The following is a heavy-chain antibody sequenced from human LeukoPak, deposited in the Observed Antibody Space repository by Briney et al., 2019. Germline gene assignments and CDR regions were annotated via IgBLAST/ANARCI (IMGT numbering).Heavy chain of an antibody. Sequence: SETLSLTCTVSGESINSHSYYWGWIRQPPGKGREWIGSVYYDGTSYSNPSLKSRVAVFVDTSRDQFSLGLSFETAADTALYYCVRHISTNTGYFDSCGQGTLVSVSS. V-gene: IGHV4-39*01. CDR1: GESINSHSYY. CDR3: VRHISTNTGYFDS. CDR2: VYYDGTS. J-gene: IGHJ4*02. D-gene: IGHD5-24*01.